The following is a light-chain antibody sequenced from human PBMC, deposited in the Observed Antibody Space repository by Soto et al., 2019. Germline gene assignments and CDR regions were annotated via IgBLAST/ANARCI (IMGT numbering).Light chain of an antibody. Sequence: EIVLTQSTATLSLSPGERATLSCRASQSVSSYLAWYQQKPGQAPRLLIYDASNRATGIPARFSGSGSGTDFTLTISSLEPEDFAVYYCQQRSNWPPEITFGGGTKVEIK. CDR1: QSVSSY. CDR2: DAS. CDR3: QQRSNWPPEIT. V-gene: IGKV3-11*01. J-gene: IGKJ4*01.